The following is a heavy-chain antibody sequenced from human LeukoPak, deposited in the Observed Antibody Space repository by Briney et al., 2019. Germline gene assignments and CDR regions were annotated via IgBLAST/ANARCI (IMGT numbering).Heavy chain of an antibody. J-gene: IGHJ5*02. D-gene: IGHD1-1*01. V-gene: IGHV1-46*01. CDR1: GYTFTSYY. Sequence: ASVKVSCKAPGYTFTSYYVHWVRQAPGQGLEWMGIINPNGGSANYAQKFQGRVTMTRDTSTNTVYMEVNSLTSEDSAVYYCARELSVITTTDRTNNWFDPWGQGTLVTVSS. CDR3: ARELSVITTTDRTNNWFDP. CDR2: INPNGGSA.